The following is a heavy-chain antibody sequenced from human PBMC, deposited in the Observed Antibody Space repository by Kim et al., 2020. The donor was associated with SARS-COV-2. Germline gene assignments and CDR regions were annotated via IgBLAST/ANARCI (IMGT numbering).Heavy chain of an antibody. CDR3: AREVQRGYSYGYMDY. J-gene: IGHJ4*02. D-gene: IGHD5-18*01. V-gene: IGHV3-33*01. CDR1: GFTFSSYG. Sequence: GGSLRLSCAASGFTFSSYGMHWVRQAPGKGLEWVAVIWYDGSNKYYADSVKGRFTISRDNSKNTLYLQMNSLRAEDTAVYYCAREVQRGYSYGYMDYWGQGTLVTVSS. CDR2: IWYDGSNK.